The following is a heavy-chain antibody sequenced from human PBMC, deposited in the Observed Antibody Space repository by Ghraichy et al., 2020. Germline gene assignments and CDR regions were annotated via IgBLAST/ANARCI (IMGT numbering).Heavy chain of an antibody. V-gene: IGHV4-59*08. CDR3: ARAVEVGYFDL. CDR1: GGSISSYY. D-gene: IGHD2-15*01. CDR2: IYYSGST. Sequence: SETLSLTCTVSGGSISSYYWSWIRQPPGKGLEWIGYIYYSGSTNYNPSLKSRVTISVDTSKNQFSLKLSSVTAADTAVYYCARAVEVGYFDLWGRGTLVTVSS. J-gene: IGHJ2*01.